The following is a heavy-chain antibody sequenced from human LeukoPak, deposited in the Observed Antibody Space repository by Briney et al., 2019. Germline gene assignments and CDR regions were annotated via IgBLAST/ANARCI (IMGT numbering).Heavy chain of an antibody. CDR3: ARDWGQLPDY. V-gene: IGHV3-33*01. D-gene: IGHD2-2*01. Sequence: GGSLRLSCAASGFTFSSYGMHWVRQAPGKGLEWVAVIWYDGSNKYYADSVKGRFTISRDDSKNTLYLQMHSLRAEDTAVYYCARDWGQLPDYWGQGTLVTVSS. CDR2: IWYDGSNK. CDR1: GFTFSSYG. J-gene: IGHJ4*02.